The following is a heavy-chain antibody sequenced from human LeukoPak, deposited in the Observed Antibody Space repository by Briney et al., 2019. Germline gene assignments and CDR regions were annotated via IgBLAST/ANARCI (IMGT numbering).Heavy chain of an antibody. J-gene: IGHJ5*02. CDR3: ARSGSYSEWFDP. D-gene: IGHD1-26*01. V-gene: IGHV3-21*01. CDR2: FTSGSRSI. CDR1: QFNFNKFG. Sequence: PGGSLRLSCATSQFNFNKFGMTWVRQAPGKGLGWVSSFTSGSRSIYYADSVKGRFTISRDNAKNSLYLQMNSLRAEDTAVYYCARSGSYSEWFDPWGQGTLVTVSS.